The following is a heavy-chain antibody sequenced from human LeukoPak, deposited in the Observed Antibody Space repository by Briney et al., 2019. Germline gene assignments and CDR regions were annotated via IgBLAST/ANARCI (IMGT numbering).Heavy chain of an antibody. CDR3: ARDLVTVTKGFDI. D-gene: IGHD4-17*01. CDR2: ISYIGST. CDR1: ADSFSSHY. V-gene: IGHV4-59*11. Sequence: SETLSLTCAVSADSFSSHYWTWIRQSPGTGLEWIGYISYIGSTNYNPSLKSRVTISIDTSKNQFSLKLRSATAADTAVYYCARDLVTVTKGFDIWSQGTMVSVSS. J-gene: IGHJ3*02.